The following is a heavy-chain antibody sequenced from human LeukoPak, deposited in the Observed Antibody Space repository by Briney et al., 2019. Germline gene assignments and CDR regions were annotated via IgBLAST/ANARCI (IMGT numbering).Heavy chain of an antibody. J-gene: IGHJ4*02. V-gene: IGHV3-23*01. CDR2: ISGSGGST. D-gene: IGHD3-22*01. CDR1: GFTFSSYA. CDR3: AKLYYYDSSGSDY. Sequence: GGSLRLSCAASGFTFSSYAMSWVRQAPGKGLEWVSAISGSGGSTYYADSVKGRFSISRDNSKNTLYLQMNSLRAEDTAVYYCAKLYYYDSSGSDYWGQGTLVTVSS.